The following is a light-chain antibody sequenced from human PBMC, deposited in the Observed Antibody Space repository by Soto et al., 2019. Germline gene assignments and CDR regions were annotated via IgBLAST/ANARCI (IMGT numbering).Light chain of an antibody. Sequence: TQSPGSLSVSPGEIATLSCRASQIVSSNLAWYQQKPGQAPRLLIYGASTRATAIPARFSGSGSGTEFTLSISSLQSEDFAVYYCQQYNTWPRTFGQGTKVDI. V-gene: IGKV3-15*01. J-gene: IGKJ1*01. CDR3: QQYNTWPRT. CDR1: QIVSSN. CDR2: GAS.